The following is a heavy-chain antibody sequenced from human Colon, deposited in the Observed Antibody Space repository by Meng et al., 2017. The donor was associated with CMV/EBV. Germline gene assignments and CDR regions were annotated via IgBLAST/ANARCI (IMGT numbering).Heavy chain of an antibody. V-gene: IGHV3-11*04. Sequence: GGSLRLSCAASGFTFSDYYMSWIRQAPGKGLEWVSYISSSGSTIYYADSVKGRFTISRDNAKNSLYLQMNSLRDEDTAVYYCARDLLGPYSTSFYYYYYGMDVWGQGTTVTVSS. CDR3: ARDLLGPYSTSFYYYYYGMDV. D-gene: IGHD6-6*01. CDR1: GFTFSDYY. J-gene: IGHJ6*02. CDR2: ISSSGSTI.